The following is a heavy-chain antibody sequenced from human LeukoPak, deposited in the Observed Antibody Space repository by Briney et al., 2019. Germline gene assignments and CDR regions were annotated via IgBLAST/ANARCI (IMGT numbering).Heavy chain of an antibody. CDR2: ISGGGGSA. CDR3: AKASSGSSSRPIDY. J-gene: IGHJ4*02. V-gene: IGHV3-43*02. CDR1: GFTFHDYA. D-gene: IGHD3-10*01. Sequence: GGSLRLSCVASGFTFHDYAMSWVRQVPGKGLEWVSLISGGGGSASYAASVKGRFTISRDNSKNSLYLQMNSLRTEDTAFYYCAKASSGSSSRPIDYWGQGTLVTVSS.